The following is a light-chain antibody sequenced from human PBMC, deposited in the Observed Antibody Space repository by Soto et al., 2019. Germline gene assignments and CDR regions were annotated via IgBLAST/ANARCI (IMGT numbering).Light chain of an antibody. CDR3: QQYYSYPT. CDR1: QNINNY. V-gene: IGKV1-33*01. J-gene: IGKJ1*01. Sequence: DIPMTQSPSSLSASVGDRVTITCQASQNINNYLNWYQQKPGRAPKLLIYDASNLEAGVPSRFSGSGSGTDFTLTISCLQSEDFATYYCQQYYSYPTFGQGTKVDIK. CDR2: DAS.